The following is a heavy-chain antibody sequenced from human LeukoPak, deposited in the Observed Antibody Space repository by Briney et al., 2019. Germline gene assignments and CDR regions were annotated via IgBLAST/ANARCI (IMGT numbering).Heavy chain of an antibody. Sequence: GASVKVSCKASGYTFTGYYMHWVRQAPGQGLEWMGWINPNSGGTNYAQKFQGRVTMTRDTSISTAYMELSRLRSDDTAVYYCARENWNDVHYYYMDVWGKGTTVTVSS. V-gene: IGHV1-2*02. CDR2: INPNSGGT. CDR3: ARENWNDVHYYYMDV. D-gene: IGHD1-1*01. J-gene: IGHJ6*03. CDR1: GYTFTGYY.